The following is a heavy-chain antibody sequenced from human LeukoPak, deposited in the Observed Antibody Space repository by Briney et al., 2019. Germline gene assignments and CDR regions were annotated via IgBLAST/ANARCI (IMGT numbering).Heavy chain of an antibody. CDR2: INAGNGNT. CDR1: GYTFTNYA. J-gene: IGHJ4*02. D-gene: IGHD3-10*01. V-gene: IGHV1-3*01. CDR3: AIGARGVYFDY. Sequence: GASVKVSCKASGYTFTNYAMHWVRQAPGQRLEWMGWINAGNGNTKYSQKFQGRVTITRDTSASTAYMDVSSLRSEDTAVYYCAIGARGVYFDYWGQGTLVTVSS.